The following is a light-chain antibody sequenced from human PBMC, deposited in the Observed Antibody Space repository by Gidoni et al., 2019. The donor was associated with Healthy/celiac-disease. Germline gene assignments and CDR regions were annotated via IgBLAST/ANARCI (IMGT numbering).Light chain of an antibody. V-gene: IGKV3-20*01. CDR1: QSISSNY. CDR2: GAS. J-gene: IGKJ1*01. CDR3: QQYGASPST. Sequence: EIVLTQSPGTLSLSPGERATLSCRASQSISSNYLAWYQQRPGQAPRLLIYGASSRATGIPDRFSGSGSGTDFNLTISTLEPEDFAVYYCQQYGASPSTFAQGTKVEI.